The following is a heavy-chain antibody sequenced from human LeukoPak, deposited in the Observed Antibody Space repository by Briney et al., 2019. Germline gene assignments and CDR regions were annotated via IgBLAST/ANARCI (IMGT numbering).Heavy chain of an antibody. CDR1: GFTFSDYY. CDR3: ARDAIVVVPGHDY. J-gene: IGHJ4*02. CDR2: ISSSGSTI. V-gene: IGHV3-11*01. D-gene: IGHD2-2*01. Sequence: GGSLRLSCAASGFTFSDYYMSWIRQAPGKGLEWVSYISSSGSTIYYADSVKGRFTISRDNAKNSLYLQMNSLRAEDTAVYYYARDAIVVVPGHDYWGQGTLVTVSS.